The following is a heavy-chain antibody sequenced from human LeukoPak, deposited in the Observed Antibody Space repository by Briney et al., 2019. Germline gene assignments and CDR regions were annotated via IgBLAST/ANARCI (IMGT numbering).Heavy chain of an antibody. D-gene: IGHD1-26*01. V-gene: IGHV4-4*07. Sequence: PSETLSLTCTVSGGSISSYYWSWIRQPAGKGLEWIGRIYTSGSTNYNPSLKSRVTMSVDTSKNQFSLKLSSVTAADTAVYYCARGTQWELLPYFDYWGQGTLVTVSS. CDR3: ARGTQWELLPYFDY. CDR2: IYTSGST. J-gene: IGHJ4*02. CDR1: GGSISSYY.